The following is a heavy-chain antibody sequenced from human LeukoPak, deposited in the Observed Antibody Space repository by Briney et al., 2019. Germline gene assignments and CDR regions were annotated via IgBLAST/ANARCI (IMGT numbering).Heavy chain of an antibody. CDR1: GGSLSSGGHY. V-gene: IGHV4-31*01. Sequence: SQTLSLTCTVSGGSLSSGGHYWGWIRHQPGKGLEWIGYIYYRGTTYYNPSLKSQVSISLDTSKNQGCLKLTSVTAADTAVYHCARGADYGGNSVPFDYWGQGTLVTVSS. D-gene: IGHD4-23*01. J-gene: IGHJ4*02. CDR3: ARGADYGGNSVPFDY. CDR2: IYYRGTT.